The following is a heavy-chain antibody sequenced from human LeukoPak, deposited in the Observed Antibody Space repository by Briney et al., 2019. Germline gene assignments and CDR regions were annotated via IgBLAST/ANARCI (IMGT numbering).Heavy chain of an antibody. CDR2: INPNSGGT. J-gene: IGHJ5*02. D-gene: IGHD2-2*01. Sequence: ASVKVSCKASGYTFTGYYMHWVRQAPRQGLEWMGWINPNSGGTNYAQKFQGRVTMTRDTSISTAYMELSRLRSDDTAVYYCARDRGYCSSTSCYRHWFYPWGRGTLVTVSS. CDR1: GYTFTGYY. CDR3: ARDRGYCSSTSCYRHWFYP. V-gene: IGHV1-2*02.